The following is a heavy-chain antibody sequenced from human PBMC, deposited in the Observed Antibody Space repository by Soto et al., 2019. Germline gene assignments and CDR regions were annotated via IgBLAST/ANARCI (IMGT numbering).Heavy chain of an antibody. CDR3: ARDRGRIQLWLLMDY. Sequence: PGGSLRLSCAASGFTFSSYGMHWVRQAPGKGLEWVAVIWYDGSNKYYADSVKGRFTISRDNSKNTLYLQMNSLRAEDTAVYYCARDRGRIQLWLLMDYWGQGTLVTVSS. V-gene: IGHV3-33*01. J-gene: IGHJ4*02. CDR2: IWYDGSNK. CDR1: GFTFSSYG. D-gene: IGHD5-18*01.